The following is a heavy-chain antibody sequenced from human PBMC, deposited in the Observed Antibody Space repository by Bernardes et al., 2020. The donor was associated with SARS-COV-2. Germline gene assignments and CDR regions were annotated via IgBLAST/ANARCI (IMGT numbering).Heavy chain of an antibody. CDR2: IYSGGST. V-gene: IGHV3-53*01. Sequence: RGSLRLSCAASGFTVSSNYMSWVRQAPGKGLEWVSVIYSGGSTYYADSVKGRFTISRDNSKNTLYLQMNSLRAEDTAVYYCARGDYGSGSYYPWDYWGQGTLVTVSS. CDR3: ARGDYGSGSYYPWDY. J-gene: IGHJ4*02. D-gene: IGHD3-10*01. CDR1: GFTVSSNY.